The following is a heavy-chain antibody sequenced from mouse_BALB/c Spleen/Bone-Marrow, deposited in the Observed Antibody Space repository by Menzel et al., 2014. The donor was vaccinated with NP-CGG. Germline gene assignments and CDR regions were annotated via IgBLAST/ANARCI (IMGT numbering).Heavy chain of an antibody. V-gene: IGHV1-4*01. CDR3: IIRYYAMDY. J-gene: IGHJ4*01. CDR1: GYTFTRYT. Sequence: VQLQQSGAELARPGASVKMSCQASGYTFTRYTMHWEKKRPGQGLEWIGYIIPNSGYSNYNQKFKDKATLTADKSSSTAYMQLSSLTSEDSAVYYCIIRYYAMDYWGQGTSVTVSS. D-gene: IGHD1-1*01. CDR2: IIPNSGYS.